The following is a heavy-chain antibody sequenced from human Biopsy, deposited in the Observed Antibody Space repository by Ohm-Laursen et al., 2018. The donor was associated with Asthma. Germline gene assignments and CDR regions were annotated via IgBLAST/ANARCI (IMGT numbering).Heavy chain of an antibody. V-gene: IGHV3-33*01. D-gene: IGHD3-10*01. J-gene: IGHJ5*02. CDR3: ARDRPITMVRGVIITFDP. CDR1: GFTFSYYG. Sequence: SLRLSCTASGFTFSYYGMHWVRQAPGKGLEWVAVIWYDGTNKYYGDSVKGRFTISRDNSKNTLYLQMNTLSAEDTAVYYCARDRPITMVRGVIITFDPWGQGTLVTVSS. CDR2: IWYDGTNK.